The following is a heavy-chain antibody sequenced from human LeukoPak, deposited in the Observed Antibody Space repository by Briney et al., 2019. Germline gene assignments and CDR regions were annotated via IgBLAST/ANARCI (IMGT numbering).Heavy chain of an antibody. D-gene: IGHD6-6*01. Sequence: PGETLRLSCAASGFNLSSYSMHWVRQAPGKGLEYVSAISSYGGSTYYANSVKDRFTISRDNSKNTVYLQMGSLRTEDMAVYYCARISRSHDYDYWGQGTLVTVST. J-gene: IGHJ4*02. V-gene: IGHV3-64*01. CDR1: GFNLSSYS. CDR2: ISSYGGST. CDR3: ARISRSHDYDY.